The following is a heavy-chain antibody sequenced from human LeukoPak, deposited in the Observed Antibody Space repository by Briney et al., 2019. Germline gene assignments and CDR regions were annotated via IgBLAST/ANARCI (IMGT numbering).Heavy chain of an antibody. V-gene: IGHV1-24*01. CDR3: ATGPSRDTMTYFDY. CDR1: GYTLTELS. CDR2: FDPEDGET. J-gene: IGHJ4*02. Sequence: VASVKVSCKVSGYTLTELSMHWARQAPGKGLEWMGGFDPEDGETIYAQKFQGRVTMTEDTSTDTAYMELGSLRSEDTAVYYCATGPSRDTMTYFDYWGQGTLVTVSS. D-gene: IGHD3-22*01.